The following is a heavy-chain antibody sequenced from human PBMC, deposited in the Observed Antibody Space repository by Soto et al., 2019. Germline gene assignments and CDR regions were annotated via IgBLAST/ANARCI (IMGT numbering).Heavy chain of an antibody. D-gene: IGHD3-10*01. CDR3: ARDRWYYGSGSYYYYRMDV. J-gene: IGHJ6*02. CDR2: IKQGGSEK. V-gene: IGHV3-7*05. Sequence: GSLRLYCAASGFTFSNYWMNWVRQAPGKGPEWVANIKQGGSEKNYVDFVKGRFTISRDNAKNSLYLQMSSLRVEDTAVYYCARDRWYYGSGSYYYYRMDVWGQGTTVTVSS. CDR1: GFTFSNYW.